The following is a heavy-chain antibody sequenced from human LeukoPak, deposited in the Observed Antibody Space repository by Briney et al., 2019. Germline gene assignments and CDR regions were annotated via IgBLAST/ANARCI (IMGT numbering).Heavy chain of an antibody. CDR3: ARGKHRYYDFWSGNRRGMDV. D-gene: IGHD3-3*01. Sequence: RSGGSLRLSCAASGFTFSSYSMNWVRQAPGKGLEWVSYISSSSSTIYYADSVKGRFTISRDNAKNSLYLQMNSLRAEDTAVYYCARGKHRYYDFWSGNRRGMDVWGQGTTVTVSS. V-gene: IGHV3-48*01. CDR2: ISSSSSTI. J-gene: IGHJ6*02. CDR1: GFTFSSYS.